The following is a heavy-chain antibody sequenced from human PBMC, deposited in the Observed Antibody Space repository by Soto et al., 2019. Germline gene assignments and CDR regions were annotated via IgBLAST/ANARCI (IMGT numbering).Heavy chain of an antibody. J-gene: IGHJ5*02. Sequence: QVQLVQSGAEVKKPGSSVKVSCKASGGTFSSYTISWVRQAPGQGLEWMGRIIPILGIANYAQKFQGRVTITADKSTSTAYMELSSLRSEDTAVYYCAREPTVTTFNWFDPWGPGTLVTVSS. D-gene: IGHD4-17*01. CDR2: IIPILGIA. CDR1: GGTFSSYT. V-gene: IGHV1-69*08. CDR3: AREPTVTTFNWFDP.